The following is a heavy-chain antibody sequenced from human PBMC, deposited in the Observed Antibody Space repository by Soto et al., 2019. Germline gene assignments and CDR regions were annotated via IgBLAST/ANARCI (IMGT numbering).Heavy chain of an antibody. CDR1: GFTFSSYW. J-gene: IGHJ6*02. CDR2: ISSSSSSI. CDR3: AREKVVIIQDYYYGMDV. Sequence: GGSLRLSCAASGFTFSSYWMHWVRQAPGKGLEWVSYISSSSSSIYYADSVKGRFTISRDNAKNSLYLQMNSLRDEDTAVYYCAREKVVIIQDYYYGMDVWGQGTTVTVSS. D-gene: IGHD3-3*01. V-gene: IGHV3-48*02.